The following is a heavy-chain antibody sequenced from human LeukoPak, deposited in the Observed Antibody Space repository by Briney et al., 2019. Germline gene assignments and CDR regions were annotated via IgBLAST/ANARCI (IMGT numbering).Heavy chain of an antibody. D-gene: IGHD5-12*01. CDR1: GFTFSSYA. CDR2: ISSSSSYL. J-gene: IGHJ4*02. Sequence: GGSLRLSCAASGFTFSSYAMSWVRQAPGKGLEWVSSISSSSSYLYYADSVKGRFTISRDNAKNSLYPQMNSLRAEDTAVYYCARDQDIELEWLRLFDYWGQGTLVTVSS. CDR3: ARDQDIELEWLRLFDY. V-gene: IGHV3-21*01.